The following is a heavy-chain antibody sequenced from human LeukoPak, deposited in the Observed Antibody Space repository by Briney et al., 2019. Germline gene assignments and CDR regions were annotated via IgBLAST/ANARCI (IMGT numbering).Heavy chain of an antibody. Sequence: GGSLRLSCAASGFTFTDYEMNWVRQAPGKGLEWVSYIGSGGRPIYYADSVKGRFTISRDDAKNSLYLQMNSLRAEDTALYYCAREGLNCGGDCHQHWGQGTLVTVSS. CDR3: AREGLNCGGDCHQH. CDR2: IGSGGRPI. V-gene: IGHV3-48*03. D-gene: IGHD2-21*02. CDR1: GFTFTDYE. J-gene: IGHJ4*01.